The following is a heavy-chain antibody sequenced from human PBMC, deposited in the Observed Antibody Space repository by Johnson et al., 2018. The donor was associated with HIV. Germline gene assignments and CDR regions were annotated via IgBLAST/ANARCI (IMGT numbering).Heavy chain of an antibody. D-gene: IGHD2-15*01. CDR1: GFTVSRNY. V-gene: IGHV3-23*04. CDR2: ISVSGDST. J-gene: IGHJ3*01. Sequence: VQLVESGGGLVQPGGSLRLSCAASGFTVSRNYMSWVRQAPGKGLEWVSAISVSGDSTYYADSVKGRFTISREKSKNTLYVQMNSLRVEDTAVYYCARDLGRPDAFDVWGQWTMVTVSS. CDR3: ARDLGRPDAFDV.